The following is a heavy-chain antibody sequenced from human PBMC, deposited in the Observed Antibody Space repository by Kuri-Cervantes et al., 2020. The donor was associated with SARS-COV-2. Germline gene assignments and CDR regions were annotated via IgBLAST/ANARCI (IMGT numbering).Heavy chain of an antibody. CDR3: ARDRGPAAKSYSDY. CDR1: GFTFSSYS. V-gene: IGHV3-21*01. CDR2: ISSSSSYI. D-gene: IGHD2-2*01. Sequence: GESLKISCAASGFTFSSYSMNWVRQAPGKGLEWVSSISSSSSYIYYADSVKGRFTISRDNAKNSLYLQMNSLRAEDTAVYYCARDRGPAAKSYSDYWGQGTPVTVSS. J-gene: IGHJ4*02.